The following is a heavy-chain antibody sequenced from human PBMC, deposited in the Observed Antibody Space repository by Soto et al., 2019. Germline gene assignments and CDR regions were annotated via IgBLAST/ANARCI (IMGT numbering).Heavy chain of an antibody. CDR2: ISSSSSYI. CDR1: GFTFSSYS. Sequence: GGSLRLSCAASGFTFSSYSMNWVRQAPGKGLEWVSSISSSSSYIYYADSVKGRFTISRDNAKNSLYLQMNSLRAEDTAVYYCASGYIQYGMDVWGQGTTVTVSS. CDR3: ASGYIQYGMDV. J-gene: IGHJ6*02. V-gene: IGHV3-21*01. D-gene: IGHD6-13*01.